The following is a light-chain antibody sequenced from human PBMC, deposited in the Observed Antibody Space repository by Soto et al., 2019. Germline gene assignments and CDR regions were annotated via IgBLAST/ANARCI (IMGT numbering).Light chain of an antibody. CDR3: QQYYSYPRT. V-gene: IGKV1-8*01. Sequence: AIRMTQSPSSLSASTGDRVTITCRASQGISSYLAWYQHKPGKAPKLLIYAASTLQSGVPSMFSGSGSGTDFTLTISSLQSEDFATYYCQQYYSYPRTFGQGTKV. CDR1: QGISSY. J-gene: IGKJ1*01. CDR2: AAS.